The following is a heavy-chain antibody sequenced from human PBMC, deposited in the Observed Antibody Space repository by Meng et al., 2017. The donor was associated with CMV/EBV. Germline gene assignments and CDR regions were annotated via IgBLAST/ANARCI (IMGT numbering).Heavy chain of an antibody. D-gene: IGHD1-1*01. CDR1: GFNFKDHY. Sequence: SGFNFKDHYLDWCRQDPGKGLEWLCRMRNRAHGYTTEYAASVKGRFTISRDDSKASLYLQMSSLKTEDTATYYCARDSHNYYFDYWGQGTLVTVSS. CDR3: ARDSHNYYFDY. J-gene: IGHJ4*02. CDR2: MRNRAHGYTT. V-gene: IGHV3-72*01.